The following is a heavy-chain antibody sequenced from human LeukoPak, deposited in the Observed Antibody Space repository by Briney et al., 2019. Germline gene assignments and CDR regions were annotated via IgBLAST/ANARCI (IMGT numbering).Heavy chain of an antibody. V-gene: IGHV3-33*01. CDR3: ARSENDYGDFWAYY. CDR2: IWYDGSNK. J-gene: IGHJ4*02. CDR1: GFTFSSYG. Sequence: GGSLRLSCAASGFTFSSYGMHWVRQAPGKGLEWVAVIWYDGSNKYYADSVKGRFTISRDNSKNMLYLQMNSLRAEDTAVYYCARSENDYGDFWAYYWGQGTLVTVSS. D-gene: IGHD4-17*01.